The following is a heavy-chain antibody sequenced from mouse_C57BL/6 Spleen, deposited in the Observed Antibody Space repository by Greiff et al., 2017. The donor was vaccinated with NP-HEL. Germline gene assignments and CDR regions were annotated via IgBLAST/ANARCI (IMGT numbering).Heavy chain of an antibody. CDR1: GYAFSSSW. V-gene: IGHV1-82*01. CDR2: IYPGDGDT. Sequence: QVQLQQSGPELVKPGASVKISCKASGYAFSSSWMNWVKQRPGKGLEWIGRIYPGDGDTNYNGKFKGKATLTADKSSSTAYMQLSSLTSEDAAVYFCARGGSSGYADWGQGTTLTVSS. CDR3: ARGGSSGYAD. J-gene: IGHJ2*01. D-gene: IGHD3-2*02.